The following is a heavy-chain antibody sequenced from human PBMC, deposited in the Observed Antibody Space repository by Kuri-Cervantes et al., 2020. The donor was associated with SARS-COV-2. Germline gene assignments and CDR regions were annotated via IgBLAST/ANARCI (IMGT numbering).Heavy chain of an antibody. CDR1: GFRFGIHA. Sequence: GSLRLSCKASGFRFGIHAMHWVRQAPGKGLEWLSFISFDGDKTYYEDSVRGRFTISRDNSENTVSLQMNSLRPEDTAVYYCARDRETTWYYGMDVWGQGTTVTVSS. J-gene: IGHJ6*02. D-gene: IGHD1-14*01. CDR3: ARDRETTWYYGMDV. CDR2: ISFDGDKT. V-gene: IGHV3-30-3*01.